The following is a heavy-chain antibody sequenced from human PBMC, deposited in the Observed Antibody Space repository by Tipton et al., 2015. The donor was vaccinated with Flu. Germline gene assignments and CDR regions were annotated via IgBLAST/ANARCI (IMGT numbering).Heavy chain of an antibody. J-gene: IGHJ4*02. CDR3: ARGRRAVDY. D-gene: IGHD5-24*01. Sequence: TLSLTCSVSGDSIASGYYWGWIRQPPGKGLEWIGNIYHTGSTYYNPSLKSRVTISVDTSKNQFSLKLTSVTAADTAVYFCARGRRAVDYWGQGTLVTVSS. CDR2: IYHTGST. CDR1: GDSIASGYY. V-gene: IGHV4-38-2*02.